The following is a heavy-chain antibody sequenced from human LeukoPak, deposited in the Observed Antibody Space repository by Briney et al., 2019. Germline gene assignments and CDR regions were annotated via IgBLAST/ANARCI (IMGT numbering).Heavy chain of an antibody. CDR1: GGSFSGYY. CDR2: INHSGST. CDR3: ARWGRIAAAADYYYGTDV. J-gene: IGHJ6*02. Sequence: SETLSLTCALYGGSFSGYYWSWIRQPPGKGLEWIGKINHSGSTDYNPSLKSRVTISIDTSKNQFSLKLSPVTAADTAVYYCARWGRIAAAADYYYGTDVWGQGTTVTVSS. D-gene: IGHD6-13*01. V-gene: IGHV4-34*01.